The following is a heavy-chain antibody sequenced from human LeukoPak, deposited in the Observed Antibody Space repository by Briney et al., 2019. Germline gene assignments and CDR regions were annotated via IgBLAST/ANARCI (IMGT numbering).Heavy chain of an antibody. J-gene: IGHJ4*02. D-gene: IGHD3-10*01. CDR2: IWHDGSHK. CDR1: GFAFNTYA. V-gene: IGHV3-33*01. Sequence: PGGSLRLTCAVSGFAFNTYAMHWIRQAPGQGLEWVALIWHDGSHKFYSNSVRGQFTISRDTSKNTVSLQMNNLRHEDTAVYYCARAIFGSRSYPDFWGQGTLVTVSS. CDR3: ARAIFGSRSYPDF.